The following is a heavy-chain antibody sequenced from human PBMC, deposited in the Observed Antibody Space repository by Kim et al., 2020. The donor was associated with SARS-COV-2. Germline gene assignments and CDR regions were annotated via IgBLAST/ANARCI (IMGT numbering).Heavy chain of an antibody. D-gene: IGHD6-13*01. J-gene: IGHJ5*02. CDR2: IYYSGST. CDR1: GGSISSSSYY. CDR3: ARENSSSWYNWFDP. Sequence: SETLSLTCTVSGGSISSSSYYWGWIRQPPGKGLEWIGSIYYSGSTYYNPSLKSRVTISVDTSKNQFSLKLSSVTAADTAVYYCARENSSSWYNWFDPWGQGTLVTVSS. V-gene: IGHV4-39*02.